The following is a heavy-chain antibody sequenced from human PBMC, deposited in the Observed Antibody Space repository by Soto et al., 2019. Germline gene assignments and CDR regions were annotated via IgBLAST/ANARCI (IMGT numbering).Heavy chain of an antibody. V-gene: IGHV2-5*02. D-gene: IGHD3-16*01. J-gene: IGHJ6*03. CDR3: AHTGGDLTAQDYYYYMDV. CDR1: GFSLSTSGVG. CDR2: IYWDDDK. Sequence: SGPTLVKPTQTLTLTCTFSGFSLSTSGVGVGWIRQPPGKALEWLALIYWDDDKRYSPSLKSRLTITKDTSKNQVVLTMTNMDPVDTATYYCAHTGGDLTAQDYYYYMDVWGKGTTVTVSS.